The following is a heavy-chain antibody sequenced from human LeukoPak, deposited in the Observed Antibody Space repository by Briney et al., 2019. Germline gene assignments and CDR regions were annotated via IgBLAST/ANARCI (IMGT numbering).Heavy chain of an antibody. CDR2: ISSSSSYI. Sequence: GGSLRLSCAASGFTFSSYSMNWVRQAPGKGLEWVSSISSSSSYIYYADSVKGRFTISRDNAKNSLYLQMNSLRAEDTAVYYCARDQSPEYYDFWSGYADYYYCYGMDVWGQGTTVTVSS. CDR3: ARDQSPEYYDFWSGYADYYYCYGMDV. V-gene: IGHV3-21*01. D-gene: IGHD3-3*01. J-gene: IGHJ6*02. CDR1: GFTFSSYS.